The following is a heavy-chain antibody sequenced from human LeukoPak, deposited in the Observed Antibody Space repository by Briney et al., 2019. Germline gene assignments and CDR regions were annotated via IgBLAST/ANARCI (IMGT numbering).Heavy chain of an antibody. Sequence: GGSLRLSCAASGLTFHNTWMHWIRPAPGKGLVWVSRIINDGITTTYADSVKGRFTISRDNAKNTLYLQMNSLRADDTGVYYCAADGEYAFLVWGQGTMVTVSS. CDR1: GLTFHNTW. CDR3: AADGEYAFLV. CDR2: IINDGITT. D-gene: IGHD2/OR15-2a*01. J-gene: IGHJ3*01. V-gene: IGHV3-74*01.